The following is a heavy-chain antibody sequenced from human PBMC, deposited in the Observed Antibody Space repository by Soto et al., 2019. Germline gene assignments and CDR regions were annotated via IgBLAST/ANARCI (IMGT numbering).Heavy chain of an antibody. D-gene: IGHD5-12*01. Sequence: QITVKESGLTLVKPTQTLTLTCTFSGFSLSTNGMGVGWIRQSPGKALEWLALIYWDDDKRYSPSLRSRLTTTQATPKIQVHLTMTNMDPGDAATYYCARLTRGVYDLDRLWEKFDYWGQGTLVTVSS. CDR2: IYWDDDK. CDR1: GFSLSTNGMG. CDR3: ARLTRGVYDLDRLWEKFDY. J-gene: IGHJ4*02. V-gene: IGHV2-5*02.